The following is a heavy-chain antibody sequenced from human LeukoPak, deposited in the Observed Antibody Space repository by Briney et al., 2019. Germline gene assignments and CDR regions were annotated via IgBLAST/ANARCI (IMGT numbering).Heavy chain of an antibody. Sequence: SETLSLTCTVSGGSISSGSYYWSWIRQPAGKGLEWIGRIYYSGSTYYNPSLKSRVTISVDTSKNQFSLKLSSVTAADTAVYYCASTWGSSGYNGYWGQGTLVTVSS. V-gene: IGHV4-61*10. CDR1: GGSISSGSYY. CDR2: IYYSGST. CDR3: ASTWGSSGYNGY. D-gene: IGHD3-22*01. J-gene: IGHJ4*02.